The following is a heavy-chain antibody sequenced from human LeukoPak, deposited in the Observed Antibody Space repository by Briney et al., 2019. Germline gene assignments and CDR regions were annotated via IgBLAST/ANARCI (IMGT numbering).Heavy chain of an antibody. D-gene: IGHD4-11*01. J-gene: IGHJ4*02. CDR3: AKQAGTVYSNFGY. CDR1: GFTFSSYA. CDR2: ISDGGITT. Sequence: PGGSLRLSCAASGFTFSSYAMSWVRQAPGKGLEWVSGISDGGITTYYADSVKGRFTISRANSKNTLYLQMNTLRAEDTAVYYCAKQAGTVYSNFGYWGQGTLVTVSS. V-gene: IGHV3-23*01.